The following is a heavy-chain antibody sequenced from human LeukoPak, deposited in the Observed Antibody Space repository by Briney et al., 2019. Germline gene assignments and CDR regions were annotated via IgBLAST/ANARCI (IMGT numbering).Heavy chain of an antibody. D-gene: IGHD3-10*01. CDR2: INGSSGST. Sequence: GGSLRLSCAASGFSFSSYAMSWVRQAPGKGLEWVSAINGSSGSTYYADSVKGRFTISRDNSKNTLYLQMNSLRAEDTAVYYCAKGPTSGSGSGPDYYMDVWGKGTTVTVSS. V-gene: IGHV3-23*01. CDR3: AKGPTSGSGSGPDYYMDV. J-gene: IGHJ6*03. CDR1: GFSFSSYA.